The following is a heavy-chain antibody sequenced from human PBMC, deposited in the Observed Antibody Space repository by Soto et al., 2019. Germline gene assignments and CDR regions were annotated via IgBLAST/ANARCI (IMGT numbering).Heavy chain of an antibody. CDR1: GFSFNDYG. CDR3: SKPRYDFWSGYQSSYYYGMDV. Sequence: QVQLLESGGGVVQPGRSLRLSCAASGFSFNDYGMHWVRQAPGKGLEWLAVISYDGSSKYYADSVKGRFTISRDNSKTTLYLHMKSLRAEDMALYYCSKPRYDFWSGYQSSYYYGMDVWGQGTSVTVSS. V-gene: IGHV3-30*18. D-gene: IGHD3-3*01. J-gene: IGHJ6*02. CDR2: ISYDGSSK.